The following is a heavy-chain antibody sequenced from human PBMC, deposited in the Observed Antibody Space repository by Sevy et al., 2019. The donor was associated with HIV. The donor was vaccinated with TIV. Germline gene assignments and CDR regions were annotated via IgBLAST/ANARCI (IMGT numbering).Heavy chain of an antibody. D-gene: IGHD6-13*01. CDR3: ARGSHGGYSSSWYDFNFDY. CDR2: ISSSSSYI. J-gene: IGHJ4*02. CDR1: GFTFSSYS. Sequence: GGSLRLSCAASGFTFSSYSMNWVRQAPGKGLEWVSSISSSSSYIYYADSVKGRFTISRDNAKNSLYLQMNSLRAEDMAVYYCARGSHGGYSSSWYDFNFDYWGQGTLVTVSS. V-gene: IGHV3-21*01.